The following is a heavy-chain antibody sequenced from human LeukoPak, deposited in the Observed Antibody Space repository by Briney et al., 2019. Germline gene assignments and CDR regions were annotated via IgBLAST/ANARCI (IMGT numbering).Heavy chain of an antibody. CDR3: AKDQRPDTGYDIDY. D-gene: IGHD5-12*01. Sequence: GGSLRLSCVAYGFTFRLYAMNWVRQAPRKGLEWVSVIWGNGATTYYADSVKGRFTISRDNSMNTVCLQMNSLRVEDTAIYYCAKDQRPDTGYDIDYWGQGILVTVSS. CDR1: GFTFRLYA. V-gene: IGHV3-23*01. J-gene: IGHJ4*02. CDR2: IWGNGATT.